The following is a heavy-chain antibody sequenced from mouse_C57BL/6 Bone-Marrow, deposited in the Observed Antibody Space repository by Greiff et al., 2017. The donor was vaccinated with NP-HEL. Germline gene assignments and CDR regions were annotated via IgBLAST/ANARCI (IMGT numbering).Heavy chain of an antibody. J-gene: IGHJ3*01. Sequence: EVQLQQSGPVLVKPGASVKMSCKASGYTFTDYYMNWVKQSHGKSLEWIGVINPYNGGTSYNQKFKGKATLTVDKSSSTAYMELNSLTSEDSAVYYCARRQFSWVSFAYWGQGTLVTVSA. CDR2: INPYNGGT. V-gene: IGHV1-19*01. CDR3: ARRQFSWVSFAY. CDR1: GYTFTDYY. D-gene: IGHD6-2*01.